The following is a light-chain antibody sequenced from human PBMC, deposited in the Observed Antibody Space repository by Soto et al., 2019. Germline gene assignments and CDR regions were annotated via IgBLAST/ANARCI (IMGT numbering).Light chain of an antibody. CDR1: TLATQY. CDR3: QSADGSHSYHVV. Sequence: SYELTQSPSLSVSPGQTAKITCSGDTLATQYAYWYQVRPGQAPLLLIHKATERPSGIPDRFSGSISGTTVTLTISRVQAEDEADYYCQSADGSHSYHVVFGGGTKVTVL. CDR2: KAT. J-gene: IGLJ2*01. V-gene: IGLV3-25*02.